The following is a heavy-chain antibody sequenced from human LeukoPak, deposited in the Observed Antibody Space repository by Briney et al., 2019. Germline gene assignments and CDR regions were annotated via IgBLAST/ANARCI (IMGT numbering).Heavy chain of an antibody. Sequence: GGSLRLSCAASGFTFSDQAIDWVPDAPGKGLECGGRIRNKANSYTTEYAASVQGRFTVSRDDSMNSLYLQMNSMETEDTAVYYCTRLVGANDWGQGTLVTVSS. D-gene: IGHD1-26*01. CDR2: IRNKANSYTT. J-gene: IGHJ4*02. CDR1: GFTFSDQA. CDR3: TRLVGAND. V-gene: IGHV3-72*01.